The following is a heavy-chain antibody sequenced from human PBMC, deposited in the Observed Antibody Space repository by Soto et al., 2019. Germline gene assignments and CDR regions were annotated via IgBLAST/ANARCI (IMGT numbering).Heavy chain of an antibody. CDR3: AKDRVEKVCGDWFDP. J-gene: IGHJ5*02. D-gene: IGHD2-8*01. V-gene: IGHV3-23*01. CDR2: ISGSGGST. Sequence: GGSLRLSCAASGFTFSSYAMSWVRQAPGKGLEWVSAISGSGGSTYYADSVKGRFTISRDNSKNTLYLQMNSLRAEDTAVYYCAKDRVEKVCGDWFDPWGQEPWSPSPQ. CDR1: GFTFSSYA.